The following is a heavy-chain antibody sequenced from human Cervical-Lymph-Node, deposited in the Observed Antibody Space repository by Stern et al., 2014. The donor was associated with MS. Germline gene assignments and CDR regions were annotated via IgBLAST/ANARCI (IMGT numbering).Heavy chain of an antibody. Sequence: VQLVESGAEVKKPGASVKVSCKASGYRFSTFYLHWLRQAPGQGLQWIGRIDPGKGATNLSQTFQGRLTMTRDRSITTAYLELSGLRSDDTAVYYCARIYCSGDECYHSFDTWGQGTLVTVSS. J-gene: IGHJ4*02. CDR1: GYRFSTFY. D-gene: IGHD3-16*02. CDR2: IDPGKGAT. V-gene: IGHV1-2*06. CDR3: ARIYCSGDECYHSFDT.